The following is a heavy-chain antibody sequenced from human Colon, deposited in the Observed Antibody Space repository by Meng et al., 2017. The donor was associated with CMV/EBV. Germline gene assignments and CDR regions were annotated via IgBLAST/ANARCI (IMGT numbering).Heavy chain of an antibody. CDR2: TIPMLSIA. V-gene: IGHV1-69*02. D-gene: IGHD5-12*01. Sequence: SVKVSCKASGGTFSNYTLNWVRQAPGHGLEWMGRTIPMLSIANYAKKFQGRVTITADKSTSTVYMHLTSLRSDDTAVYFCARAVDSGTYSPGYFDYWGQGTVVTVSS. CDR3: ARAVDSGTYSPGYFDY. CDR1: GGTFSNYT. J-gene: IGHJ4*02.